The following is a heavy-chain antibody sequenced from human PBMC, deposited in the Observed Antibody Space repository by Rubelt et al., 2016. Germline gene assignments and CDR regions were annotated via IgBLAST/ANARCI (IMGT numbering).Heavy chain of an antibody. V-gene: IGHV4-39*01. D-gene: IGHD3-3*01. J-gene: IGHJ4*02. CDR3: ARGRFLEWLPPDY. CDR2: IYYSGST. CDR1: GGSISSSGYY. Sequence: QLQLQESGPGLVKPSETLSLTCTVSGGSISSSGYYWGWIRQPPGKGLEWIGSIYYSGSTYYNPSLKSRVTISVDTSKNQFARKLSSVTAADTAVYYCARGRFLEWLPPDYWGQGTLVTVSS.